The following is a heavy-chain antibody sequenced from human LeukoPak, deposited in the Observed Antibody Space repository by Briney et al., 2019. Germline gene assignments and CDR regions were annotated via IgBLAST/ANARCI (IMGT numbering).Heavy chain of an antibody. D-gene: IGHD3-3*01. Sequence: SETLSLTCTVSGGSISSYYWSWIRQPPGKGLEWIGYIYYSGSTYYNPSLKSRVTISVDTSKNQFSLRLNSVTAADTAVYYCARDSSLWSGYSPPGYYYYMDVWGKGTTVTVSS. J-gene: IGHJ6*03. V-gene: IGHV4-59*12. CDR1: GGSISSYY. CDR3: ARDSSLWSGYSPPGYYYYMDV. CDR2: IYYSGST.